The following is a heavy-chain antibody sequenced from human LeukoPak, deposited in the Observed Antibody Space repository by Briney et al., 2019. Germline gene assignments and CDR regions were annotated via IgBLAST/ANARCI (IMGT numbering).Heavy chain of an antibody. CDR1: GGSFSSSYY. Sequence: SETLSLTCTVSGGSFSSSYYWGWIRQPPGKGLEWIGNKYYRGSTYYNPSLKSRVTISVDTSKNQFSLNLTSVTAADTAVYYCARIAGGLYFYYYYMDVWGKGTTVTVSS. CDR2: KYYRGST. D-gene: IGHD3-16*01. V-gene: IGHV4-39*07. CDR3: ARIAGGLYFYYYYMDV. J-gene: IGHJ6*03.